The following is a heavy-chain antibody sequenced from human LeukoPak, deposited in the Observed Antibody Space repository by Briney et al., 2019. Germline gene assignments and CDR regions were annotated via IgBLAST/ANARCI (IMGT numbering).Heavy chain of an antibody. J-gene: IGHJ4*02. CDR3: PKDVKSSTSSARGYFHY. D-gene: IGHD6-6*01. V-gene: IGHV3-23*01. CDR2: ISDSAGSA. Sequence: GGSLRLSCAASGFTFRSYAMSGGRPAPGKGLAWGSGISDSAGSAHYAGSGKGRFTIPRDNSRNTLYPQMNSLRAEDTAVYYCPKDVKSSTSSARGYFHYWGQGSLVTVSS. CDR1: GFTFRSYA.